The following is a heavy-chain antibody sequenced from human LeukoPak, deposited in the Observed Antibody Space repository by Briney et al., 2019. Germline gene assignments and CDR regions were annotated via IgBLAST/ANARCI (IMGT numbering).Heavy chain of an antibody. D-gene: IGHD6-19*01. Sequence: SQTLSLTCTVSGGSISSGDYYWSWIRQPPGKGLEWIGYIYYSGSTYYNPSLKSRVTISVDTSKNQFSLKLSSVTAADTAVYYCARTKTIAVGGMDVWGQGTTVTVSS. CDR3: ARTKTIAVGGMDV. V-gene: IGHV4-30-4*01. CDR1: GGSISSGDYY. J-gene: IGHJ6*02. CDR2: IYYSGST.